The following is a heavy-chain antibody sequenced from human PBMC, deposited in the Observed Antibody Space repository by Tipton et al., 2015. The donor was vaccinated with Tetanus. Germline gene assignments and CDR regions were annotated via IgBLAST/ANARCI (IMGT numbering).Heavy chain of an antibody. Sequence: TLSLTCTVSGGSVSSGSYYWSWIRQPPGKGLEWIGYIYYSGSTNYNPSLKSRVTISVDTSKNQLSLKLSPVTAADTAVYYCARGRYYYDSSGYPNWFDPWGQGTLVTVSS. D-gene: IGHD3-22*01. J-gene: IGHJ5*02. CDR1: GGSVSSGSYY. CDR3: ARGRYYYDSSGYPNWFDP. CDR2: IYYSGST. V-gene: IGHV4-61*01.